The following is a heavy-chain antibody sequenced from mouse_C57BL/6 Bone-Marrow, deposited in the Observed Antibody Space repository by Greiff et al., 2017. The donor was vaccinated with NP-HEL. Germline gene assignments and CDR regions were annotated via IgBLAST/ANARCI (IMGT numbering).Heavy chain of an antibody. CDR2: ISNGGGST. D-gene: IGHD2-4*01. CDR1: GFTFSDYY. V-gene: IGHV5-12*01. Sequence: DVMLVESGGGLVQPGGSLKLSCAASGFTFSDYYMYWVRQTPEKRLEWVAYISNGGGSTYYPDTVKGRFTFSRDNAKNTLYLQRSRLKSEDTAMYYCAAFYDYDGYFDYWGQGTTLTVSS. J-gene: IGHJ2*01. CDR3: AAFYDYDGYFDY.